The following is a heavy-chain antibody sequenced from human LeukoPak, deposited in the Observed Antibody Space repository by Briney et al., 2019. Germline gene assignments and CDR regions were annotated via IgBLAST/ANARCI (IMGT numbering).Heavy chain of an antibody. CDR3: ARQTGIAARPDWFDP. J-gene: IGHJ5*02. D-gene: IGHD6-6*01. Sequence: KASETLSLTCTLSGYSIISEYCWGWIRQPPGKGLEWIGCVHHSGNTYYNPSLKSRVTISVDRSKNQFSLKLSSVTAADTAVYYCARQTGIAARPDWFDPWGQGTLVTVSS. V-gene: IGHV4-38-2*02. CDR2: VHHSGNT. CDR1: GYSIISEYC.